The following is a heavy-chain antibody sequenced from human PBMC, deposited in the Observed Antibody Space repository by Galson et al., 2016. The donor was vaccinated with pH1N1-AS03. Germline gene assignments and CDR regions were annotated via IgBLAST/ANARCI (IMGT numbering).Heavy chain of an antibody. Sequence: SLRLSCATSGFTFGDYAMTWVRQAPGKGLEWVSFIRSKAYGGTTEYAASVKGRFTVSRADSKSIAYLQMNSLKTEDTALYYCTRGTDGYGGYYNGMDVWGQGTTVTVSS. V-gene: IGHV3-49*04. CDR3: TRGTDGYGGYYNGMDV. CDR1: GFTFGDYA. J-gene: IGHJ6*02. CDR2: IRSKAYGGTT. D-gene: IGHD3-10*01.